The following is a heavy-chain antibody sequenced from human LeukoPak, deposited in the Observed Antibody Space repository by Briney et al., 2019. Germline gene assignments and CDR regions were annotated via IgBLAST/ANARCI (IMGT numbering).Heavy chain of an antibody. V-gene: IGHV1-8*01. J-gene: IGHJ6*02. Sequence: ASVKVSCKASGYTFTSYDINWVRQATGQGLEWMGWMNPNSGNTGYAQKFHGRVTMTRNTSISTAYMELSSLRSEDTAVYYCARVRCSSTSFACAYYYYGMDIWGQGTTVTVSS. D-gene: IGHD2-2*01. CDR2: MNPNSGNT. CDR1: GYTFTSYD. CDR3: ARVRCSSTSFACAYYYYGMDI.